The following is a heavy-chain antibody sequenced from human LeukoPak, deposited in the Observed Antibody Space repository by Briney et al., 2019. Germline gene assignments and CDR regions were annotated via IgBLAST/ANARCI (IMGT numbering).Heavy chain of an antibody. CDR3: ARRGSGTYSVDQ. D-gene: IGHD3-10*01. J-gene: IGHJ4*02. Sequence: GGSLRLPCAASGFTFSTYGMHWVGQGPGKGLEWVAVIWSDGSNKYYADSVKGRFTIYRDNSKNTLYLQMDSLRAEDTAVYYCARRGSGTYSVDQWGQGTLVTVSS. CDR1: GFTFSTYG. CDR2: IWSDGSNK. V-gene: IGHV3-33*01.